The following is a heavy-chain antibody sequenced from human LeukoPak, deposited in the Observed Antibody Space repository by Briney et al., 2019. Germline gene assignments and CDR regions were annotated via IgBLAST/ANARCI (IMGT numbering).Heavy chain of an antibody. CDR1: GGSISSSSYY. CDR3: ARNLHCSSTSCYVSPYWFDP. D-gene: IGHD2-2*01. CDR2: IYYSGST. J-gene: IGHJ5*02. Sequence: PSETLSLTCTVSGGSISSSSYYWGWIRQPPGKGLEWIGSIYYSGSTYYNPSLKSRVTISVDTSKNQFSLKLSSVTAADTAVYYCARNLHCSSTSCYVSPYWFDPWGQGTLVTVSS. V-gene: IGHV4-39*01.